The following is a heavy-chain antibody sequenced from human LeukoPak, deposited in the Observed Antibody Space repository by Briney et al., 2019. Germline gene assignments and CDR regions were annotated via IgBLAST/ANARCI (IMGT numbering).Heavy chain of an antibody. Sequence: SETLSLTCTVSGGSISSYYWSWIRQPPGKGLEWIGYIYYSGSTNYNPSLKSRVTISVDTSKNQFSLRLSSVTAADTAVYYCARVKADGDYGPATDYWGQGTLVTVSS. V-gene: IGHV4-59*01. CDR2: IYYSGST. CDR3: ARVKADGDYGPATDY. J-gene: IGHJ4*02. CDR1: GGSISSYY. D-gene: IGHD4-17*01.